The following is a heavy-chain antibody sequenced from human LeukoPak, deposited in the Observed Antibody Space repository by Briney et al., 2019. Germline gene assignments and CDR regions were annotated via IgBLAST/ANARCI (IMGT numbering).Heavy chain of an antibody. CDR1: ADSISNFW. J-gene: IGHJ4*02. D-gene: IGHD3-3*01. Sequence: SETLSLTCIVSADSISNFWWNWIRLPAGKGLEWIGRIHTSGGNNYNPSLRSRVTMSLDTSKNQFSLQLTSVTAADTAVYYCARSPRDGYYTYYFDYWGQGTLVTVSS. V-gene: IGHV4-4*07. CDR3: ARSPRDGYYTYYFDY. CDR2: IHTSGGN.